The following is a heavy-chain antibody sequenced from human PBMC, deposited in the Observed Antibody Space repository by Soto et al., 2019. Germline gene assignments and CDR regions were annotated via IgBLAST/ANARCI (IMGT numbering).Heavy chain of an antibody. Sequence: ASVKVSCKASGYTFTSYGISWVRQAPGQGLEWKGWISAYNGNTNYAQKLQGRVTMTTDTSTSTAYMELRSLRSDDTAVYYCARDREIVGADKFDHWGQGTLVTVSP. CDR2: ISAYNGNT. V-gene: IGHV1-18*04. D-gene: IGHD1-26*01. J-gene: IGHJ5*02. CDR3: ARDREIVGADKFDH. CDR1: GYTFTSYG.